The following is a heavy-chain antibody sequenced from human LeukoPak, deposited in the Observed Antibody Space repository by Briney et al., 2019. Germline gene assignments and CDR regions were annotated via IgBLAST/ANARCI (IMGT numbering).Heavy chain of an antibody. CDR2: IIPILGIA. V-gene: IGHV1-69*02. D-gene: IGHD2-2*01. Sequence: ASVKVSCKASGGTFSSYTISWVRQAPGQGLEWMGRIIPILGIANYAQKFQGRVTITADKSTSTAYMELSSLRSEDTAVYYCARCRSSTSCYFLDYWGQGTLVTVSS. J-gene: IGHJ4*02. CDR1: GGTFSSYT. CDR3: ARCRSSTSCYFLDY.